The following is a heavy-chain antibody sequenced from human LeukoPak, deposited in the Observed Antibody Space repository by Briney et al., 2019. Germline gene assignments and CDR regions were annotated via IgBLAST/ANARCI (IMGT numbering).Heavy chain of an antibody. CDR1: GFTFSDYW. Sequence: PGGSLRLSCAASGFTFSDYWMSWIRQPPGKGLEWIGEINHSGSTNYNPSLKSRVTISVDTSKNQFSLKLSSVTAADTAVYYCARAWVFLNWFDPWGQGTLVTVSS. D-gene: IGHD2-21*01. CDR3: ARAWVFLNWFDP. V-gene: IGHV4-34*01. CDR2: INHSGST. J-gene: IGHJ5*02.